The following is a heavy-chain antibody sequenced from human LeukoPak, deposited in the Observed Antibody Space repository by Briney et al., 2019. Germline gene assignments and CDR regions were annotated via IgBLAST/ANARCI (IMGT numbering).Heavy chain of an antibody. V-gene: IGHV4-4*02. D-gene: IGHD1-26*01. CDR2: IYHSGST. CDR3: ARSEASIEDWFDP. CDR1: GGSISSSNW. J-gene: IGHJ5*02. Sequence: PSETLSLTCAVSGGSISSSNWWSWVRQPPGKGLEWIGEIYHSGSTNYNPSLKSRVTISVDKSKNQFSLKLSSVTAADTAVYYCARSEASIEDWFDPWGQGTLVTVSS.